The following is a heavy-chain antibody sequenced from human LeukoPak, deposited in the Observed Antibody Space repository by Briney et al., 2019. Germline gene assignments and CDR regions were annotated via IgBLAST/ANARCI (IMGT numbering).Heavy chain of an antibody. CDR2: IKQDGSEK. D-gene: IGHD7-27*01. CDR3: AKGDVSVTREFDY. J-gene: IGHJ4*02. CDR1: GFTFSSYW. V-gene: IGHV3-7*01. Sequence: PGGSLRLSCAASGFTFSSYWMSWVRQAPGKGLEWVANIKQDGSEKYYVDSVKGRFTISRDNAKNSLYLQMNSLRAEDTAVYYCAKGDVSVTREFDYWGQGTLVTVSS.